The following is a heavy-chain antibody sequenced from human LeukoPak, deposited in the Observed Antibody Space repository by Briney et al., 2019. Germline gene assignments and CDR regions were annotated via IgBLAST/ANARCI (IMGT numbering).Heavy chain of an antibody. J-gene: IGHJ4*02. CDR2: ISAYNGNS. CDR1: GCTFTSYG. D-gene: IGHD2-2*01. CDR3: ARVHSYCGSTSCLDY. V-gene: IGHV1-18*01. Sequence: ASVKVSCKASGCTFTSYGISWVRQAPGQGLEWMGWISAYNGNSNYAQKFQGRVTMTTDTSTSTGYMELRSLRSDDTAVYYCARVHSYCGSTSCLDYWGQGTLVTVSS.